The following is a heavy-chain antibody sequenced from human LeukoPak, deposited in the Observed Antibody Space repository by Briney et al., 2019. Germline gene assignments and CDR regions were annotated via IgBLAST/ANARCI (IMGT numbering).Heavy chain of an antibody. CDR3: ARGGTNTGAFDY. D-gene: IGHD1-14*01. J-gene: IGHJ4*02. CDR1: GFTFSSYA. Sequence: GGSLRLSCAASGFTFSSYAMHWVRQAPGKGLEWVSVIYSGGSTYYADSVKGRFTISRDNSKNTLYLQMNSLRAEDTAVYYCARGGTNTGAFDYWGQGTLVTVSS. CDR2: IYSGGST. V-gene: IGHV3-53*01.